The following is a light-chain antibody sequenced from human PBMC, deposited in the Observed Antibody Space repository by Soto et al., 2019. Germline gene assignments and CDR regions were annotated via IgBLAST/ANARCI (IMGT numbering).Light chain of an antibody. CDR1: GSNIGSHT. Sequence: QSVLTQPPSASGTPGQRVTISCSGSGSNIGSHTVSWYQQLPGTAPNLLIHSNDQRPSGVPDRFSGSKSGTSASLAISGLQSEDEADYYCAAWDDSLSGAVFGGGTQLTVL. V-gene: IGLV1-44*01. CDR3: AAWDDSLSGAV. CDR2: SND. J-gene: IGLJ7*01.